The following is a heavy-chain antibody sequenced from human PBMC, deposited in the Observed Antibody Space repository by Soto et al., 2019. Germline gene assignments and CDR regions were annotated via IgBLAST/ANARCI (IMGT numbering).Heavy chain of an antibody. CDR2: IYPGDSDT. J-gene: IGHJ4*02. CDR1: GYSFTTYW. Sequence: GESLKISCKGSGYSFTTYWLGWVRQVPGKGLEWMGIIYPGDSDTRYSPSFQGQVTISADKSISAAYLQWSSLKASDTAMYFCARRRGLVGSFDYRGWGTLVTVS. CDR3: ARRRGLVGSFDY. V-gene: IGHV5-51*01. D-gene: IGHD3-9*01.